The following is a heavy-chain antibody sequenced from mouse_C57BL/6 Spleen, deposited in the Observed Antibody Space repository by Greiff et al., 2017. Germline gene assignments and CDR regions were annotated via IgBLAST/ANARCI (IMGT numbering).Heavy chain of an antibody. V-gene: IGHV1-54*01. CDR3: ARSHYYGSSTGYFDV. D-gene: IGHD1-1*01. J-gene: IGHJ1*01. CDR1: GYAFTNYL. CDR2: INPGSGGT. Sequence: QVQLQQSGAELVRPGTSVKVSCKASGYAFTNYLIEWVKQRPGQGLEWIGVINPGSGGTNYNEKFKGKATLTADKSSRPAYIQLSSLTSEDSAVYFCARSHYYGSSTGYFDVWGPGTTVTVSS.